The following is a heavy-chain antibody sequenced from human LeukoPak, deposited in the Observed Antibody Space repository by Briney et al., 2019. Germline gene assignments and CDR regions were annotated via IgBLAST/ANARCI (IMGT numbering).Heavy chain of an antibody. CDR3: AKGRRFGSGWTYYFEY. J-gene: IGHJ4*02. D-gene: IGHD6-19*01. V-gene: IGHV3-23*01. CDR1: GFTFSTYA. CDR2: ISGSGDRT. Sequence: PGGSLRLSCAASGFTFSTYAMTWVRQAPGKGLEWVSAISGSGDRTYYADSVKGRFTISRDNSKNTLYLQMNSLRAEDTAVYYCAKGRRFGSGWTYYFEYWGQGTLATVSS.